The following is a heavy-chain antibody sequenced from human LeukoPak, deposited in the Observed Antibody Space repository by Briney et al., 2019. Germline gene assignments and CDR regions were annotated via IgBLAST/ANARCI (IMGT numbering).Heavy chain of an antibody. Sequence: ASVKVSCKASGYTFTGYYMHWVRQAPGQGLEWMGWINPNSGGTNYAQKFQGRVTMTRDASISTAYMELSRLRSDDTAVYYCARGDSYYYDSSGANWFDPWDQGTLVTVSS. CDR1: GYTFTGYY. V-gene: IGHV1-2*02. J-gene: IGHJ5*02. D-gene: IGHD3-22*01. CDR2: INPNSGGT. CDR3: ARGDSYYYDSSGANWFDP.